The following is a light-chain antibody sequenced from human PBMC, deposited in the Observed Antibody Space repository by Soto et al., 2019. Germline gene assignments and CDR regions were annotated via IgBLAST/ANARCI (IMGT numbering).Light chain of an antibody. V-gene: IGLV1-40*01. CDR2: GNS. J-gene: IGLJ1*01. Sequence: QSVLTQPPSVSGAPGQRVTISCTGSSSNIGAGYDVHSYQQLPGTAPKLLIYGNSNRPSGVPDRFSGSKSGTSASLAITGLQAEDEADYYCQSYDSSLKVFGTGTKV. CDR3: QSYDSSLKV. CDR1: SSNIGAGYD.